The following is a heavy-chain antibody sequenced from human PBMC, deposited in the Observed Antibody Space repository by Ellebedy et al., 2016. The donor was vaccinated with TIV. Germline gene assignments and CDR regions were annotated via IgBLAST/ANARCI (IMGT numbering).Heavy chain of an antibody. Sequence: AASVNVSCKASGYIFTAHFMHWVRQAPGQGPEWMGWINPNSGDTNYAQKFQGRVTMTRDTSIATAYMEVSRLTSEETAVYYCALSSGSSLDYWGQGTLVTVSS. V-gene: IGHV1-2*02. CDR2: INPNSGDT. D-gene: IGHD3-10*01. CDR1: GYIFTAHF. J-gene: IGHJ4*02. CDR3: ALSSGSSLDY.